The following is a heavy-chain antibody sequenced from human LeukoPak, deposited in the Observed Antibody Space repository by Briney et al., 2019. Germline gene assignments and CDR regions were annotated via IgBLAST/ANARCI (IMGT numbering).Heavy chain of an antibody. CDR3: AREVGQGHFDP. V-gene: IGHV4-31*03. J-gene: IGHJ5*02. Sequence: SETLSLTCSVSGASISFGGSYWSWIRQHPGKGLEWIGYIYSSGSSYYNPSLKSRLVISADTSKNQFFLNMTSVTAADTAVYYCAREVGQGHFDPWGQGTLVIVSS. CDR2: IYSSGSS. CDR1: GASISFGGSY.